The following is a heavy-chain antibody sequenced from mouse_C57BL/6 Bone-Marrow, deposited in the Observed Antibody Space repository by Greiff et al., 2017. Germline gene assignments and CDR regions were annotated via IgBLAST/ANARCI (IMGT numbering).Heavy chain of an antibody. Sequence: EVQRVESGGGLVKPGGSLKLSCAASGFTFSDYGMHWVRQAPEKGLEWVAYISSGSSTIYYADTVKGRFTISRDNAKNTLFLQMTSLRSEDTAMYYCARKENPAWFAYWGQGTLVTVSA. V-gene: IGHV5-17*01. CDR3: ARKENPAWFAY. CDR2: ISSGSSTI. CDR1: GFTFSDYG. J-gene: IGHJ3*01.